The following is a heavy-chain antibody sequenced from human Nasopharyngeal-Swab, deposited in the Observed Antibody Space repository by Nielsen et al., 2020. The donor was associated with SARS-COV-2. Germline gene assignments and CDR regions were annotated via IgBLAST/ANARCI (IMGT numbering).Heavy chain of an antibody. CDR1: GYSFTSYW. D-gene: IGHD6-19*01. Sequence: GGSLRLSCKGSGYSFTSYWIGWVRQVPGKGLEWMGIIYPGDSDTRYSPSFQGQVTISADKSISTAYLQWSSLKASDTAMYYCATPRWVAGNKNAFDIWGQGTMVTVSS. J-gene: IGHJ3*02. CDR3: ATPRWVAGNKNAFDI. CDR2: IYPGDSDT. V-gene: IGHV5-51*01.